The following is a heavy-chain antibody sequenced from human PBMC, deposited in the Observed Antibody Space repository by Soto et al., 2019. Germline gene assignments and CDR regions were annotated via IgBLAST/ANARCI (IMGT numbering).Heavy chain of an antibody. CDR3: ASHPRDSSGYWYYFDS. J-gene: IGHJ4*02. V-gene: IGHV3-74*01. D-gene: IGHD3-22*01. CDR1: GFTFSTYW. Sequence: GGSLRLSCAASGFTFSTYWMHWVRQAPGKGLVWVSRINGDGSDTVYADSVKGRFTISRDNAKNTLYLQMNSLRAEDTAVYYCASHPRDSSGYWYYFDSWGQGTLVTVS. CDR2: INGDGSDT.